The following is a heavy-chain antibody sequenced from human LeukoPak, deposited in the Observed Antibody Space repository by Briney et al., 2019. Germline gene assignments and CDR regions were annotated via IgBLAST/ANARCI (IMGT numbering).Heavy chain of an antibody. Sequence: SGGSLRLSCVASGFTLGTSDMTWVRQAPGKGLEWVSSISGSGALTFYADSVKGRFTISRDNSKNTLYLQMNSLRAEDTAVYYCAGKIGDYFDYWGLGTLVTVSS. D-gene: IGHD3-16*01. V-gene: IGHV3-23*01. CDR1: GFTLGTSD. J-gene: IGHJ4*02. CDR2: ISGSGALT. CDR3: AGKIGDYFDY.